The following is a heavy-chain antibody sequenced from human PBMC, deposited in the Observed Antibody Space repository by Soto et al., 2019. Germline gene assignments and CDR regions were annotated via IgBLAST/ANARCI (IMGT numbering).Heavy chain of an antibody. V-gene: IGHV4-39*01. CDR3: ATRGLNGGPFDY. CDR2: IFYTGST. D-gene: IGHD3-10*01. Sequence: SETLSLTCTVSGGSIISTTYYWAWIRQPPGEGLEWIGTIFYTGSTYHNPSLTSRLTISVDTSKNQFSLKLSSVTATDTAVYYCATRGLNGGPFDYWGQGTLVTVSS. CDR1: GGSIISTTYY. J-gene: IGHJ4*02.